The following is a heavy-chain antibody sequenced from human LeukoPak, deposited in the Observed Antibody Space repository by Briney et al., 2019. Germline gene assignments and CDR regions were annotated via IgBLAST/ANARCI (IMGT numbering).Heavy chain of an antibody. Sequence: GGSLRLSCAASGFTFSSYNMNWVRQAPGKGLEWVSYISSRSSTIYYADSVKGRFTISRDNAKNSLYLQMNSLRDEDTAVYYCARLASVVDLGRGGNWFDPWGQGTLVTVSS. V-gene: IGHV3-48*02. CDR1: GFTFSSYN. J-gene: IGHJ5*02. CDR3: ARLASVVDLGRGGNWFDP. D-gene: IGHD5-12*01. CDR2: ISSRSSTI.